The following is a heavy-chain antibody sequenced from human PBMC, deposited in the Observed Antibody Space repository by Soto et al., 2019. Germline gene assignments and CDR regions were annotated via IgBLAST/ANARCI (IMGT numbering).Heavy chain of an antibody. D-gene: IGHD3-22*01. Sequence: LGESLKISCKGSGYSFTNHWIGWVRQMPGKGLEWMGIIYPGDSDTRYSPSFQGQVTISADKSISTAYLQWSSLKASDTAIYYCATEGLSGYYFFDYWGQGTLVTVSS. CDR1: GYSFTNHW. CDR3: ATEGLSGYYFFDY. CDR2: IYPGDSDT. J-gene: IGHJ4*02. V-gene: IGHV5-51*01.